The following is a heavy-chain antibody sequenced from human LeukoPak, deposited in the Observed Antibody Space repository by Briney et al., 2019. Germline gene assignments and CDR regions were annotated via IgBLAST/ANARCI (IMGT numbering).Heavy chain of an antibody. CDR1: GGSISSYY. CDR3: ARTYYDIAGYYYGMDV. Sequence: PSETLSLTCTVSGGSISSYYWNWIRQPPGKGLEWIGYIYYSGSTNYNPSLKSRVTISVDTSKNQFSLKLSSVTAAGTAVYYCARTYYDIAGYYYGMDVWGQGTTVTVSS. V-gene: IGHV4-59*01. CDR2: IYYSGST. D-gene: IGHD3-9*01. J-gene: IGHJ6*02.